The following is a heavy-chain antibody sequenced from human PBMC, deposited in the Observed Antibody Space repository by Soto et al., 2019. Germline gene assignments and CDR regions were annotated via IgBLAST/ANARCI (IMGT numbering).Heavy chain of an antibody. CDR2: TIPIFGTA. CDR3: ARGISTSSGWDYFDY. D-gene: IGHD6-19*01. J-gene: IGHJ4*02. Sequence: SVKVSSKASGVTFSSYAISSVRQAPGQGLEWMGGTIPIFGTANYAQKFQGRVTITADESTSTAYMELSSLRSEDTAVYYCARGISTSSGWDYFDYWGQGTLVTVSS. V-gene: IGHV1-69*13. CDR1: GVTFSSYA.